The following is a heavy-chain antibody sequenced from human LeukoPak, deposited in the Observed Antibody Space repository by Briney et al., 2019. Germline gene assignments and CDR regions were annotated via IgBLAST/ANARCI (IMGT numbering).Heavy chain of an antibody. CDR2: IRSSSSYK. CDR1: GFTFSDYY. CDR3: ARDLQAVASPMNWFDP. D-gene: IGHD6-19*01. V-gene: IGHV3-11*06. J-gene: IGHJ5*02. Sequence: GGSLRLSCAVSGFTFSDYYMSWVRQAPGKGLEWVSYIRSSSSYKNYADSVKGRFTISRDNAKNSLYLQMNSLRAEDTAVYYCARDLQAVASPMNWFDPWGQGTLVTVSS.